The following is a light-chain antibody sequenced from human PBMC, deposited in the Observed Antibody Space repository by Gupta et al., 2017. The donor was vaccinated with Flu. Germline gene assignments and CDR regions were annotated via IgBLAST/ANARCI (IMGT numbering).Light chain of an antibody. CDR1: QSVSSSY. V-gene: IGKV3-20*01. J-gene: IGKJ2*04. CDR3: QQYGSSPRS. Sequence: PGERATLSCRASQSVSSSYLAWYQQKPGQAPRLLIYGASSRATGIPDRFSGSGSGTDFTLTISRLEPEDFAVYYCQQYGSSPRSFGQGTKLEIK. CDR2: GAS.